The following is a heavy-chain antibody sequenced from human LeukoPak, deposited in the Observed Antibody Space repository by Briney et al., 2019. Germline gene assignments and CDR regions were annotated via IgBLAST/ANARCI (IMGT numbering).Heavy chain of an antibody. Sequence: PGGSLRLSCAASGFTFSSYGMHWVRQAPGKGLEWVAVISNDGSNKFYTDSVKGRFTTSRDNSKNTLSLQMSSLRAEDTAVYYCAKASRGEYYYDSSGYSDAFDIWGQGTMVTVSS. D-gene: IGHD3-22*01. CDR1: GFTFSSYG. V-gene: IGHV3-30*18. CDR2: ISNDGSNK. J-gene: IGHJ3*02. CDR3: AKASRGEYYYDSSGYSDAFDI.